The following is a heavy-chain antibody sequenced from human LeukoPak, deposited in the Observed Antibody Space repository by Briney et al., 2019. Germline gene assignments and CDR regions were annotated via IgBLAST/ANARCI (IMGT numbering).Heavy chain of an antibody. J-gene: IGHJ4*02. D-gene: IGHD2-15*01. CDR3: ARDGGYCSGGSCYRVDY. CDR2: IYSGGST. CDR1: GFTVSSNY. Sequence: GGSLRLSCAASGFTVSSNYMSWVRQAPGKGLEWVSVIYSGGSTYYAESVKGRFTFSRHNSKNTLYLKMNSLRAEDTAVYYCARDGGYCSGGSCYRVDYWGQGTLVTVSS. V-gene: IGHV3-53*04.